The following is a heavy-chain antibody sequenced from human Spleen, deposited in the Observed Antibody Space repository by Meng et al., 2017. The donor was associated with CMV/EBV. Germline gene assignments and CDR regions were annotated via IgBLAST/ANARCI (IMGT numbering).Heavy chain of an antibody. V-gene: IGHV1-2*02. CDR2: INPNSGGT. D-gene: IGHD2-2*01. Sequence: SVKVSCKASGYTFTGYYMHWVRQAPGQGLEWMGWINPNSGGTNYAQKFQGRVTMTRDTSISTAYMELSRLRTDDTAVYSCARIGIVVVPARSYYYYGMDVWGQGTTVTVSS. CDR3: ARIGIVVVPARSYYYYGMDV. CDR1: GYTFTGYY. J-gene: IGHJ6*02.